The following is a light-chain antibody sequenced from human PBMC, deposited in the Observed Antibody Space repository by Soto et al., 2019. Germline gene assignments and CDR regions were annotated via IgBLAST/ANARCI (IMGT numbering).Light chain of an antibody. CDR1: KNDIGVYDF. V-gene: IGLV2-8*01. CDR3: KSYAGGNTYV. Sequence: QSALTQPPSASGSPGQSVTISCTGTKNDIGVYDFVSWYQHHPGKAPRLIIYEVVQRPSGVPDRFSGSKSGNTASLTVSGLQAADDADYFCKSYAGGNTYVFGSGTKLIVL. CDR2: EVV. J-gene: IGLJ1*01.